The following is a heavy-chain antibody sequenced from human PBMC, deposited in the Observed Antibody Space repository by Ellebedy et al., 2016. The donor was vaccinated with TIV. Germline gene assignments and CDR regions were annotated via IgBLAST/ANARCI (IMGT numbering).Heavy chain of an antibody. CDR1: GFTFSSYS. Sequence: GESLKISXAASGFTFSSYSMNWVRQAPGKGLEWVSSISSSSSYIYYADSVKGRFTISRDNAKNSLYLQMNSLRAEDTAVYYCARDSPGGSYYGWGQGTLVTVSS. D-gene: IGHD1-26*01. CDR3: ARDSPGGSYYG. J-gene: IGHJ4*02. V-gene: IGHV3-21*01. CDR2: ISSSSSYI.